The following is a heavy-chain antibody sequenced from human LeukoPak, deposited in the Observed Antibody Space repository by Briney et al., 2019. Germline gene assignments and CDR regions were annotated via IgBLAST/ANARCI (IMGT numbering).Heavy chain of an antibody. Sequence: PGGSLRLSCAASGFTFSSYEMNWVRQAPGKGLEWVSYISNSGSTIYNADSVKGRFTISRDNAKNSLYLQMNSLRAEDTAVYYCARQNYYGSGSYYKSNPMYYYYYYMDVWGKGTTVTVSS. CDR3: ARQNYYGSGSYYKSNPMYYYYYYMDV. D-gene: IGHD3-10*01. CDR1: GFTFSSYE. J-gene: IGHJ6*03. V-gene: IGHV3-48*03. CDR2: ISNSGSTI.